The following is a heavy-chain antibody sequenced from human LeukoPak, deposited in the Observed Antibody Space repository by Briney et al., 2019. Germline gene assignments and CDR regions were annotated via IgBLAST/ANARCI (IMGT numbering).Heavy chain of an antibody. CDR3: ARDGYSSSWYYFDY. CDR1: GGSISSYY. Sequence: SETLSLTCTVSGGSISSYYWSWIRQPPGKGLEWIGYIYYSGNTNYNPSLKSRVTISVDTSKNQFSLKLSSVTAADTAVYYCARDGYSSSWYYFDYWGQGTLVTVSS. D-gene: IGHD6-13*01. J-gene: IGHJ4*02. CDR2: IYYSGNT. V-gene: IGHV4-59*12.